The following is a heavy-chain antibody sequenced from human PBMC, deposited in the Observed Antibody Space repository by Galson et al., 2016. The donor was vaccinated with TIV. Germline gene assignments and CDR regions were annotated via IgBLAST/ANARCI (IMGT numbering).Heavy chain of an antibody. CDR2: VYPNSGGA. J-gene: IGHJ4*02. CDR1: GYTFTAYY. Sequence: SVKVSCKASGYTFTAYYVHWIRQAPGQGLEWMGWVYPNSGGAILAPKFECRVIMTRDTSINTAYMELTSLTSDDTAVYFCATIEGGVASFWGRGTLVTVSS. CDR3: ATIEGGVASF. D-gene: IGHD2-8*01. V-gene: IGHV1-2*02.